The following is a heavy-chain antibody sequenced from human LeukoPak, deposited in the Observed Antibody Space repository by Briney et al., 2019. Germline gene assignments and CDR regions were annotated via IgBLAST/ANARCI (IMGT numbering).Heavy chain of an antibody. CDR3: TSGYDLMAFDY. Sequence: GSLRLCCAASGFIFSSYAMSWVRQPAGRGLEWVSAISGSGGSTYYEDSVKGRFTISRDNSKNTLYLQMNSLRAEDTAVYYCTSGYDLMAFDYWGQGTLVTVSS. CDR1: GFIFSSYA. V-gene: IGHV3-23*01. J-gene: IGHJ4*02. CDR2: ISGSGGST. D-gene: IGHD5-12*01.